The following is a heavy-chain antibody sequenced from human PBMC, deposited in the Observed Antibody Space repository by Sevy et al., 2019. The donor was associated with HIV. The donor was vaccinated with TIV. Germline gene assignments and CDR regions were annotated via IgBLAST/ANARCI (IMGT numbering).Heavy chain of an antibody. CDR3: AKDRGGNYYYGMDV. V-gene: IGHV3-23*01. CDR2: SSGSGGST. CDR1: GFTFSSRA. J-gene: IGHJ6*02. Sequence: GGSLRLSCAASGFTFSSRAMSWVRQAPGKGLEWVSISSGSGGSTYYGDSVKGRFTISRDNSKNTLYLQMNSLRAEDTAIYYCAKDRGGNYYYGMDVWGQGTTVTVSS. D-gene: IGHD3-10*01.